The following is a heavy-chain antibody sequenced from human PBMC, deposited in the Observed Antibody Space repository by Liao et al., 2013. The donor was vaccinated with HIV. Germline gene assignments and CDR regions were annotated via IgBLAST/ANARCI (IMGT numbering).Heavy chain of an antibody. CDR3: ARAVSSSGRGGFYSMDV. J-gene: IGHJ6*03. V-gene: IGHV4-34*02. CDR2: INDSGST. D-gene: IGHD6-25*01. CDR1: GGSLSGYY. Sequence: QVQLQQWDAWGAGLWKPSETLSLNCAVYGGSLSGYYWSWVRQSPGKGLEWIGEINDSGSTTYNPSLKSRVTISVDMSKNQFSLSLNSVTAADTAVYYCARAVSSSGRGGFYSMDVWAKGTTVTVSS.